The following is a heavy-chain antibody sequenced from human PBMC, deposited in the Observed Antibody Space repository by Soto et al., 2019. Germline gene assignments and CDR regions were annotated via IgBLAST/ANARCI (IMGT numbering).Heavy chain of an antibody. CDR2: ISSSSSYI. Sequence: GGSLRLSCAASGFTFSSYSMNWVRQAPGKGLEWVSSISSSSSYIYYADSVKGRFTISRDNAKNSLYLQMNSLRAEDTAVYYCARVGCSSTSCYPLYYMDVWGKGTTVTVSS. D-gene: IGHD2-2*01. V-gene: IGHV3-21*01. CDR1: GFTFSSYS. CDR3: ARVGCSSTSCYPLYYMDV. J-gene: IGHJ6*03.